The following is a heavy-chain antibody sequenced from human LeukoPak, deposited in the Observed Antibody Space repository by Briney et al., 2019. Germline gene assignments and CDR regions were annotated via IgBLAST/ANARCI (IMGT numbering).Heavy chain of an antibody. Sequence: GGSLRLSCAASGFTFSRYAMSGVRQAPGKGLEWVSAISGSGGSTYYAVSVKGRLTISSDSSKNTLYLQMNSLRAEHTAVYYCAKDLGYCSSTSCYDGTYFDYWGQGTLVTVSS. CDR1: GFTFSRYA. V-gene: IGHV3-23*01. CDR2: ISGSGGST. CDR3: AKDLGYCSSTSCYDGTYFDY. D-gene: IGHD2-2*01. J-gene: IGHJ4*02.